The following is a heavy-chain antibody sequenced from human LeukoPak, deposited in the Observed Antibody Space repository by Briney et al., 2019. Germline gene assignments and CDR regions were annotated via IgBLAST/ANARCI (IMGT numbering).Heavy chain of an antibody. D-gene: IGHD1-26*01. CDR2: IYHSGST. V-gene: IGHV4-38-2*02. CDR3: ARSIVGATNAFDY. J-gene: IGHJ4*02. CDR1: GYSISSGYY. Sequence: SETLSLTCTVSGYSISSGYYWGWIRQPPGKGLEWIGSIYHSGSTYYNPSLKSRVTISVDTSKNQFSLKLSSVTAADTAVYYCARSIVGATNAFDYWGQGTLVTVSS.